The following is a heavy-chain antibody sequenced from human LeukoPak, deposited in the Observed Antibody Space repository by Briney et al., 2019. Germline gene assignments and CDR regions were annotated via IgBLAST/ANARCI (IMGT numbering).Heavy chain of an antibody. V-gene: IGHV4-59*01. CDR3: ARNSRFLEWLPNYYYYDMDV. CDR1: GGSISSYY. Sequence: SETLSLTCTVSGGSISSYYWSWIRQPPGKGLEWIGYIYYSGSTNYNPSLKSRVTISVDTSKNQFSLKLSSVPAADTAVYYCARNSRFLEWLPNYYYYDMDVWGQGTTVTVSS. D-gene: IGHD3-3*01. J-gene: IGHJ6*02. CDR2: IYYSGST.